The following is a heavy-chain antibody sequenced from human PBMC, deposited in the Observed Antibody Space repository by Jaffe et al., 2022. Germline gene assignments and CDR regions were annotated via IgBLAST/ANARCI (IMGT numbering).Heavy chain of an antibody. Sequence: EVQLVESGGGLVQPGGSLRLSCAASGFTVSSNYMSWVRQAPGKGLEWVSVIYSGGSTYYADSVKGRFTISRDNSKNTLYLQMNSLRAEDTAVYYCARSVVRRYYYYYMDVWGKGTTVTVSS. CDR1: GFTVSSNY. J-gene: IGHJ6*03. CDR3: ARSVVRRYYYYYMDV. V-gene: IGHV3-66*02. CDR2: IYSGGST. D-gene: IGHD3-16*01.